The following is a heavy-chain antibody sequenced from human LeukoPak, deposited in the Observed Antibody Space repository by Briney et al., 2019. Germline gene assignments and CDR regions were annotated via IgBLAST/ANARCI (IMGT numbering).Heavy chain of an antibody. V-gene: IGHV4-4*07. CDR3: ARDSCGGGSCYGFDY. D-gene: IGHD2-15*01. J-gene: IGHJ4*02. CDR1: GGSISSYY. CDR2: IYTSGST. Sequence: PSETLSLTCTVSGGSISSYYWSWIRQPAGRGLEWIGRIYTSGSTNYNPSLKSRVTMSVDTSKNQFSLKLSSVTAADTAVYYCARDSCGGGSCYGFDYWGQGTLVTVSS.